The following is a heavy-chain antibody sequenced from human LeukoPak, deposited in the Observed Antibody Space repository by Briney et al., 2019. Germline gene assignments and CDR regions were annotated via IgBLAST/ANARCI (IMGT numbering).Heavy chain of an antibody. D-gene: IGHD3-10*01. Sequence: GGSLRLSCAASGFTFSNSSMNWVRQAPGKGLEWVSYISSSISTIYYADSVKGRFTISRDNAKNSLYLQMNSLRVEDTAVYYCAKVAKYYYGSETYFFEHWGQGTPVTASS. J-gene: IGHJ4*02. CDR2: ISSSISTI. CDR3: AKVAKYYYGSETYFFEH. CDR1: GFTFSNSS. V-gene: IGHV3-48*04.